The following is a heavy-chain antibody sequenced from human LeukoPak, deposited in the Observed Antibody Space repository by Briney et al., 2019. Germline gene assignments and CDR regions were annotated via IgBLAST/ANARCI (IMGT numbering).Heavy chain of an antibody. CDR2: ISGSGVTT. V-gene: IGHV3-23*01. J-gene: IGHJ4*02. D-gene: IGHD3-22*01. Sequence: PGGPLRLSCAASGFSFSNFAMSWARQAPGKGLEWVSAISGSGVTTYYADSVKGRFTISRDNSKSTLSLQMNGLRAEDTALYYCLIISTDLEYWGQGTLVTVSS. CDR1: GFSFSNFA. CDR3: LIISTDLEY.